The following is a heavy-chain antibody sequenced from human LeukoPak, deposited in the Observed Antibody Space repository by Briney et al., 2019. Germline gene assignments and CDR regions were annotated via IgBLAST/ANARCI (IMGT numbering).Heavy chain of an antibody. J-gene: IGHJ4*02. V-gene: IGHV1-8*01. Sequence: ASVKVSCKASGYTFTSYDINWVRQATGPGHEWMGWMNPNSGNTGYAQKFQGRVTMTRNNSISTAYMELSSLRSEDTAVYYCARVWGRFKVFGSGYYPFDYWGQGTLVTVSS. CDR3: ARVWGRFKVFGSGYYPFDY. D-gene: IGHD3-22*01. CDR1: GYTFTSYD. CDR2: MNPNSGNT.